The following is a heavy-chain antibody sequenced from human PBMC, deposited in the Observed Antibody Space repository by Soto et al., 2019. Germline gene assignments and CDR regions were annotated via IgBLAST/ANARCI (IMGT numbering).Heavy chain of an antibody. CDR3: ARTVVTPSNWFDP. CDR2: ISAYNGNT. D-gene: IGHD2-21*02. CDR1: GYTFTSYG. J-gene: IGHJ5*02. V-gene: IGHV1-18*01. Sequence: ASVKVSSKASGYTFTSYGSSWVRQAPGQGLEWMGWISAYNGNTNYAQKLQGRVTMTTDTSTSTAYMERRSLRSDDTAVYYCARTVVTPSNWFDPWGQGTLVTAPQ.